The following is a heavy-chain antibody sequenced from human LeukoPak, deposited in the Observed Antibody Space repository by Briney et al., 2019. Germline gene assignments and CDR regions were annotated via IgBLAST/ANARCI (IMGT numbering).Heavy chain of an antibody. CDR2: VYYSGST. Sequence: SETLSLTCTVPGDSISSNDYYWGWIRQPPGKGLEWIGTVYYSGSTYYIPSLRGRLTISLDTSKNQFSLRLNSVTAADTAVYYCARHSSSWSPNPDYWGQGTLVTVSS. J-gene: IGHJ4*02. CDR3: ARHSSSWSPNPDY. V-gene: IGHV4-39*01. D-gene: IGHD6-13*01. CDR1: GDSISSNDYY.